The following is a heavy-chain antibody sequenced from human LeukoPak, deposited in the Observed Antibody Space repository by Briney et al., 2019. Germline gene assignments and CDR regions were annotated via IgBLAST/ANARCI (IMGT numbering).Heavy chain of an antibody. V-gene: IGHV3-30-3*01. CDR3: ARGGRTGYCSGGSCYYYYGMDV. J-gene: IGHJ6*02. Sequence: PGRSLRLSCAASGFTFSSYAVHWVRQAPGKGLEWVAVISYDGSNKYYVDSVKGRFTISRDNSKNTLYLQMNSLRAEDTAVYCCARGGRTGYCSGGSCYYYYGMDVWGQGTTVTVSS. D-gene: IGHD2-15*01. CDR2: ISYDGSNK. CDR1: GFTFSSYA.